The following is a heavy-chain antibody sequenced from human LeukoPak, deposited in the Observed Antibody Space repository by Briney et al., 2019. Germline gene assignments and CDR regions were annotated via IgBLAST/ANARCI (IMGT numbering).Heavy chain of an antibody. CDR1: GFTFSSYA. J-gene: IGHJ4*02. CDR3: ARGSSSWFGEGNFDY. D-gene: IGHD6-13*01. V-gene: IGHV3-23*01. Sequence: GGSLRLSCAASGFTFSSYAMSWVRQAPGKGLKWVSAISGSGGSTYYADSVKGRFTISRDNSKNTLYPQMNSLRAEDTAVYYCARGSSSWFGEGNFDYWGQGTLVTVSS. CDR2: ISGSGGST.